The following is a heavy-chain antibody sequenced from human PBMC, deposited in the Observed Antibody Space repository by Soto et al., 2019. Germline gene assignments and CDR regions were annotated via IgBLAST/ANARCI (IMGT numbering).Heavy chain of an antibody. CDR2: MNPKTGNI. CDR1: GYTFVDYA. V-gene: IGHV1-3*01. D-gene: IGHD3-22*01. J-gene: IGHJ5*02. CDR3: TREAVVAENWFDP. Sequence: QVRLVQSGAEVKRPGASVKVSCRASGYTFVDYALHWVRQAPGQGLEWVGWMNPKTGNIKSSHNFEDRVSTTRDTATSTAYMELSGLRSEDTAVYFCTREAVVAENWFDPWGQGTLVTVSS.